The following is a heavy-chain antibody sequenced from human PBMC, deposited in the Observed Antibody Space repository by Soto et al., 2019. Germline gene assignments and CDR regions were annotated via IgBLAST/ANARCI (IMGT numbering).Heavy chain of an antibody. J-gene: IGHJ6*02. V-gene: IGHV3-53*01. CDR1: GFTVSSNY. D-gene: IGHD3-10*01. CDR3: ARDRSGSSGYYGMDV. CDR2: IYSDGST. Sequence: GGSLRLSCAASGFTVSSNYMSWVRQAPGKGLEWVSVIYSDGSTYYADSVKGRFTTSSDNSKNMLYHQLNSLRAEDKAAYYCARDRSGSSGYYGMDVWGQGTTVTVSS.